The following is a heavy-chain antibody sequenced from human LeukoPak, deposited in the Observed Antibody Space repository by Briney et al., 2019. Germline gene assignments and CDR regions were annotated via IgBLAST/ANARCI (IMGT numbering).Heavy chain of an antibody. CDR3: ARHKPVVQHSSGWADFDY. D-gene: IGHD6-19*01. Sequence: GGSLRLSCAASGFTFSSYAMHWVRQAPGKGLEWVANIKQDGSEKYYVDSVKGRFTISRDNAKNSLYLQMNSLRAEDTAVYYCARHKPVVQHSSGWADFDYWGQGTLVTVSS. CDR2: IKQDGSEK. V-gene: IGHV3-7*01. CDR1: GFTFSSYA. J-gene: IGHJ4*02.